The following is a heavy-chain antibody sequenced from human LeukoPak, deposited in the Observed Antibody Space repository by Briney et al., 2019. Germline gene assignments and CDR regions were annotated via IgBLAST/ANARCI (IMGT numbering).Heavy chain of an antibody. Sequence: GSLRLSCAASGFTFSDHYMDWIRQPPGKGLEWIGKINHSGSTNYNPSLKSRVTISVDTSNSQFSLKLSSVTAADTAVYYCARVPPDGGTYTPPHFDYWAQGTLVTVSS. D-gene: IGHD1-26*01. CDR1: GFTFSDHY. J-gene: IGHJ4*02. V-gene: IGHV4-34*01. CDR2: INHSGST. CDR3: ARVPPDGGTYTPPHFDY.